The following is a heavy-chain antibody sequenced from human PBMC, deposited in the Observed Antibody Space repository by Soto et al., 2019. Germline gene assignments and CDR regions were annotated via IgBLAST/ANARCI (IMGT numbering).Heavy chain of an antibody. CDR3: ARDGYNGQYFDY. CDR2: IYYSGST. D-gene: IGHD5-12*01. V-gene: IGHV4-59*01. CDR1: GGSISSYY. Sequence: PSETLSLTCTVSGGSISSYYWSWIRQPPGKGLEWIGYIYYSGSTNYNPSLKSRVTISVDTSKNQFSLKLSSVTAADTAVYYCARDGYNGQYFDYWGQGTLVTVSS. J-gene: IGHJ4*02.